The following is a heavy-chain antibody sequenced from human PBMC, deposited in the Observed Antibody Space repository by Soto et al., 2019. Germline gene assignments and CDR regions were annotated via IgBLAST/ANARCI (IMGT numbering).Heavy chain of an antibody. Sequence: PGGSLRLSCAASGFTFSSYWMSWVRQAPGKGLEWVANIKQDGSEKYYVDSVKGRFTISGDNAKNSLYLQMNSLRAEDTAVYYCARDWVLQRLGVGAFDIWGQGTMVTVSS. V-gene: IGHV3-7*03. CDR1: GFTFSSYW. J-gene: IGHJ3*02. CDR2: IKQDGSEK. D-gene: IGHD6-25*01. CDR3: ARDWVLQRLGVGAFDI.